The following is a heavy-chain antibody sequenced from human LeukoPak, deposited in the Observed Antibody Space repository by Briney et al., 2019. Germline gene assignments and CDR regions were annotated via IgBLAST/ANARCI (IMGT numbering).Heavy chain of an antibody. J-gene: IGHJ5*02. D-gene: IGHD1-26*01. V-gene: IGHV1-18*01. CDR1: GYTFTSYG. CDR2: ISAYNGNT. Sequence: ASVKVSCKASGYTFTSYGISWVRQAPGQGLQWMGWISAYNGNTDYAQKFQGRVTMTTDTSTSTAYMELSNLRSEDTAVYYCARDQSGEWELLSGWWFDPWGQGTLVTVSS. CDR3: ARDQSGEWELLSGWWFDP.